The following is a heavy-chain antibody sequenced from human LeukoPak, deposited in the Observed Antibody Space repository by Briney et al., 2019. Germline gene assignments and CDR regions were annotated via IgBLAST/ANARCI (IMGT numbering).Heavy chain of an antibody. CDR1: GGSISSYY. CDR2: IYYSGST. D-gene: IGHD3-10*01. CDR3: ASAPLWFGEFDY. V-gene: IGHV4-59*01. J-gene: IGHJ4*01. Sequence: KTSETLSLTCTVSGGSISSYYWSWIRQPPGKGLEWIGYIYYSGSTNYNPSLKSRVTISVDTSKNQFSLKLSSVTAADTAVYYCASAPLWFGEFDYVGHGTLVTVSS.